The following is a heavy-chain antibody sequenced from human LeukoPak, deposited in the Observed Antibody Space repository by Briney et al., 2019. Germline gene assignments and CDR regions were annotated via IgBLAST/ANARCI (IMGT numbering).Heavy chain of an antibody. J-gene: IGHJ4*02. Sequence: TGGSLRLSCAASGFTFNNYAMNWVRQAPGKGLEWVSSISGGGETTYYADSAKGRFTISRDNSQNTLYLQMNSLRAEDTAVYYCARDYADYVGYSFFDYWGQGTLVTVSS. CDR3: ARDYADYVGYSFFDY. CDR1: GFTFNNYA. CDR2: ISGGGETT. D-gene: IGHD4-17*01. V-gene: IGHV3-23*01.